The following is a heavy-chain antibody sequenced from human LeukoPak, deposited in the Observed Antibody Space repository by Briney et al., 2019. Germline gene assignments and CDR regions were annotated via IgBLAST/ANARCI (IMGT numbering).Heavy chain of an antibody. Sequence: SVTVSCKASGGTFSSYAVSWVRQAPGQGLEWMGGIIPIFGTANYAQKFQGRVTITADESTSTAYMELSSLRSEDTAVYYCARDPGDGMDVWGQGTTVTVSS. CDR2: IIPIFGTA. CDR1: GGTFSSYA. CDR3: ARDPGDGMDV. J-gene: IGHJ6*02. V-gene: IGHV1-69*13. D-gene: IGHD1-26*01.